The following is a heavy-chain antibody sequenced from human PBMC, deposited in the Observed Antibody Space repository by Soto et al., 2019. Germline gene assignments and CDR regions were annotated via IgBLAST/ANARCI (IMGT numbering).Heavy chain of an antibody. CDR3: ARLWCSGSYFSDY. CDR2: IYYSGST. D-gene: IGHD1-26*01. J-gene: IGHJ4*02. CDR1: GGSISSSSYY. V-gene: IGHV4-39*01. Sequence: SETLSLTCTVSGGSISSSSYYWGWIRQPPGKGLEWIGSIYYSGSTYYNPSLKSRVTISVDTSKNQLSLKLSSVTAADTAVYYCARLWCSGSYFSDYWGQGTPVTVSS.